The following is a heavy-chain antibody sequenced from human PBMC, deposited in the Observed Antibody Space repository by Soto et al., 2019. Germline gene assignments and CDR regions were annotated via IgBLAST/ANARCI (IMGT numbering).Heavy chain of an antibody. CDR1: GVSFTGYY. D-gene: IGHD3-3*01. J-gene: IGHJ4*02. Sequence: HVHLQQWGAGLLKPSETLSLTCAVYGVSFTGYYWSWIRQPPGKGLEWIGEINHSGSTNYNPSVKSRVTISVDTYKKQFSLKLSSVTAADTAVYYCATSYYNFWSGYYLAYFDYWGQGTLVTVSS. CDR2: INHSGST. CDR3: ATSYYNFWSGYYLAYFDY. V-gene: IGHV4-34*01.